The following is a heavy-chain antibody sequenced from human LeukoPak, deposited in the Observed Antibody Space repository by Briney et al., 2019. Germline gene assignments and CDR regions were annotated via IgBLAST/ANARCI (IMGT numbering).Heavy chain of an antibody. CDR2: IYSGGTT. CDR3: ARDGAIAAAGFGYFDY. CDR1: GDSISSGTYY. D-gene: IGHD6-13*01. J-gene: IGHJ4*02. V-gene: IGHV3-53*01. Sequence: ETLSLTCAVSGDSISSGTYYWGWIRQPPGKGLEWVSVIYSGGTTYYADSVKGRFTISRDNSKNTLYLQMNSLRAEDTAVYYCARDGAIAAAGFGYFDYWGQGTLVSVS.